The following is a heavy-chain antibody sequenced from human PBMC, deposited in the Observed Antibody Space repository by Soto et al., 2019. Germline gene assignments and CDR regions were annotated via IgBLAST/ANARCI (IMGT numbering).Heavy chain of an antibody. Sequence: QVQLQQSGAGLLKPSETLSLTCAVYGESFSGHIWTWIRQTPGKGLQWIGQINHSGSASYNPSLKSRVTQSVHTSNSQFSLGLSSVTAADTAVYYCARGLITGSHYSGGWYYFDSWGQGTQVTVSS. CDR2: INHSGSA. CDR3: ARGLITGSHYSGGWYYFDS. J-gene: IGHJ4*02. CDR1: GESFSGHI. D-gene: IGHD6-19*01. V-gene: IGHV4-34*01.